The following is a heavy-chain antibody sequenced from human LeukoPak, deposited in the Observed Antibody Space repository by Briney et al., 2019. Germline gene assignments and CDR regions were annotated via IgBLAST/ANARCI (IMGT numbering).Heavy chain of an antibody. CDR1: GGSFSGYY. CDR2: ISSSSSYI. CDR3: ARDSLYYDSSGYPYY. D-gene: IGHD3-22*01. V-gene: IGHV3-21*01. J-gene: IGHJ4*02. Sequence: PSETLSLTCAVYGGSFSGYYWSWVRQAPGKGLEWVSSISSSSSYIYYADSVKGRFTISRDNAKNSLYLQMNSLRAEDTAVYYCARDSLYYDSSGYPYYWGQGTLVTVSS.